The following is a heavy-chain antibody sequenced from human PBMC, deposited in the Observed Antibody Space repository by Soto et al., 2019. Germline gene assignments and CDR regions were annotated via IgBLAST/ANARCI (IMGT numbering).Heavy chain of an antibody. V-gene: IGHV3-21*01. CDR1: GFTFSSYS. J-gene: IGHJ3*02. D-gene: IGHD5-12*01. Sequence: EVQLVESGGGLVKPGGSLRLSCAASGFTFSSYSMNWVRQAPGKGLEWVSSISSSSSYIYYADSVKGRFTISRDNAKNSLYLQMNSLRAEDTAVYYCARVMATITPDAFDILGQGTMVTLSS. CDR3: ARVMATITPDAFDI. CDR2: ISSSSSYI.